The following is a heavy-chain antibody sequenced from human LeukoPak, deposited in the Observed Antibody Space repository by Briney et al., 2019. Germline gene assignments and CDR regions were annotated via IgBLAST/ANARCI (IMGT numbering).Heavy chain of an antibody. D-gene: IGHD3-10*01. Sequence: ASVKVSCKASGYTFTSYDINWVRQATGQGLEWMGWMNPNSGNTGYAQKFQGRVTMTRNTSISTAYMELSSLRSEDTAVYYCARGITMVRGAYLPLRYWGQGTLVTVSS. CDR1: GYTFTSYD. CDR3: ARGITMVRGAYLPLRY. V-gene: IGHV1-8*01. CDR2: MNPNSGNT. J-gene: IGHJ4*02.